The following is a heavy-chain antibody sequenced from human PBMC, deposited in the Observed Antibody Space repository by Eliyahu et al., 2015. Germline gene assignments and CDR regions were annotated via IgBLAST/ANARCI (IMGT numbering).Heavy chain of an antibody. CDR1: GFXXXXYA. CDR3: AKDVYDMWGGDALDI. Sequence: EVQLVESGGGVVQPGGSLRLSXAASGFXXXXYAMNWVRQSSGKGLEWVSGISGRGGSTYYADSVKGRFSVSRDNSKNTLYLQMNSLRAEDTAVYYCAKDVYDMWGGDALDIWGQGTMVTVSS. J-gene: IGHJ3*02. V-gene: IGHV3-23*04. D-gene: IGHD5/OR15-5a*01. CDR2: ISGRGGST.